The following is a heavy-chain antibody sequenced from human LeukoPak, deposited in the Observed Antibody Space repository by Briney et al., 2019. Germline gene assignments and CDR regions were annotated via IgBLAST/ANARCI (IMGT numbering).Heavy chain of an antibody. V-gene: IGHV3-7*01. Sequence: GGSLRLSCAASGFTFSSYWMSWVRQAPGKGLEWVANIKQDGSEKYYVDSVKGRFTISRDNAKNSLYLQMNSLRAEDTAVYYCARARRSSTSCSFDYWGQGTLVTVSS. J-gene: IGHJ4*02. CDR2: IKQDGSEK. CDR1: GFTFSSYW. CDR3: ARARRSSTSCSFDY. D-gene: IGHD2-2*01.